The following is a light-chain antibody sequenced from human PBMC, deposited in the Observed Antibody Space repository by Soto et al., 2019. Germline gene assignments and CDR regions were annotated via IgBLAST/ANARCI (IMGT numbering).Light chain of an antibody. CDR3: QQYCLCPHT. CDR1: QGISSY. CDR2: AAS. V-gene: IGKV1-8*01. J-gene: IGKJ4*02. Sequence: AIRMTQSPSSFSASTGDRVTITCRASQGISSYLAWYQQKPGKAPKLLIYAASTLQSGVPSRFSGSGSGTDFTLTISCLQSEDFATYYCQQYCLCPHTFGRGTKVEIK.